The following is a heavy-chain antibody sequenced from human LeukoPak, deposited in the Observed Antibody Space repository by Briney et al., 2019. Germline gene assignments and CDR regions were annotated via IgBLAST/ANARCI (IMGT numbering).Heavy chain of an antibody. CDR1: GFTVSSNY. Sequence: QAGGSLRLSCAASGFTVSSNYMSWVRQAPGKGLEWVSVIYSGGSTYYADSVKGRFTISRDNSKNTLYLQMNSLRAEDTAVYYCARFSEYSKSSWFDPWGQGTLVTVSS. CDR2: IYSGGST. CDR3: ARFSEYSKSSWFDP. V-gene: IGHV3-66*02. J-gene: IGHJ5*02. D-gene: IGHD4-11*01.